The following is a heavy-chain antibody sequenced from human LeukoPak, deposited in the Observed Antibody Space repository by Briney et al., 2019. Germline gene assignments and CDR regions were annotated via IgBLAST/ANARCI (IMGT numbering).Heavy chain of an antibody. D-gene: IGHD2-8*02. CDR1: GYTFSNYG. CDR3: ATDLLGRAGY. J-gene: IGHJ4*02. Sequence: ASVKVSCKASGYTFSNYGIHWVRQAPGKGLEWMGGFDPEDGETIYAQKFQGRVTMTEDTPTDTAYMELSSLRSEDTAVYYCATDLLGRAGYWGQGTLVTVSS. CDR2: FDPEDGET. V-gene: IGHV1-24*01.